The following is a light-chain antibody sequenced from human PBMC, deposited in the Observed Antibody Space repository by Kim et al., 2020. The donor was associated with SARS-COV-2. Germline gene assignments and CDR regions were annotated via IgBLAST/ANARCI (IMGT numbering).Light chain of an antibody. CDR1: ALAKQY. Sequence: SYELTQPPSVSVSPGQTARITCSGDALAKQYAYWYQQKPGQAPVLVIYKDTERPSGIPERFSGSSSGTTVTLTIRGVQAEDEADYYCQSADSSGTPNWVF. CDR3: QSADSSGTPNWV. CDR2: KDT. J-gene: IGLJ3*02. V-gene: IGLV3-25*03.